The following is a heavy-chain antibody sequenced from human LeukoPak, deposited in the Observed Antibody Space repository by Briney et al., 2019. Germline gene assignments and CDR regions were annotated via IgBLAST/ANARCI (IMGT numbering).Heavy chain of an antibody. D-gene: IGHD2-2*02. CDR2: ISGSGGST. CDR3: AKDDCSSTSCYTVDY. Sequence: GGSLRLSCAASGFTFSSYAMSWVRKAPGKGLEWVSAISGSGGSTYYADSVKGRFTISRDNSKNTLYLQMNSLRAKDTAVYYCAKDDCSSTSCYTVDYWGQGTLVTVSS. CDR1: GFTFSSYA. V-gene: IGHV3-23*01. J-gene: IGHJ4*02.